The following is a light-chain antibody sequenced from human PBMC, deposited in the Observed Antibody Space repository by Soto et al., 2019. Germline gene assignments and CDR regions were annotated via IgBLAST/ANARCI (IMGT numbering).Light chain of an antibody. J-gene: IGKJ1*01. CDR3: QQRSNWPPWT. Sequence: EIVLTQSPATLSLSPGERATLSCRASQSVSSYLAWYQQKPGQAPRLLIYDASNRATGIPARFSGSGSGTDFTLTISSLESGDFAVYYCQQRSNWPPWTFGQGIKVELK. CDR1: QSVSSY. V-gene: IGKV3-11*01. CDR2: DAS.